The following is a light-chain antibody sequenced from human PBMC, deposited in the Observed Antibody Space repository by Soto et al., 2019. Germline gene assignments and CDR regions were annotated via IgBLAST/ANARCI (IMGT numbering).Light chain of an antibody. CDR2: DAS. J-gene: IGKJ2*01. Sequence: EIVLTQSPGTLSLFPGDRATLSCRASQRVSNSYLAWFQQKPGQAPRLLIYDASSMAAGVPDRVSGGGSGTDFTLTISALXXXDFALYFCQQYERXPFAFGQGXRLEI. CDR3: QQYERXPFA. CDR1: QRVSNSY. V-gene: IGKV3-20*01.